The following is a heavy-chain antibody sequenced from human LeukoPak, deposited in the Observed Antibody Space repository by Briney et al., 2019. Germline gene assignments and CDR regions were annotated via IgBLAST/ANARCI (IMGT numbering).Heavy chain of an antibody. D-gene: IGHD3-10*01. V-gene: IGHV3-30*02. CDR2: IRYDGSNK. J-gene: IGHJ6*03. CDR1: GFTSSSYG. Sequence: GGSLRLSCEASGFTSSSYGMHWARQAPGKGLEWVAFIRYDGSNKYYADSVKGRFTISRDNSKNTLYLQMNSLRAEDTAVYYCAKDGAWFGELFPVNYYYYMDVWGKGTTVTISS. CDR3: AKDGAWFGELFPVNYYYYMDV.